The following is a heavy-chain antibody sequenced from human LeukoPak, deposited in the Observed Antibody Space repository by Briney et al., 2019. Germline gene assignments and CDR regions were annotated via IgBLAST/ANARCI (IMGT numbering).Heavy chain of an antibody. CDR1: GFAFSSYE. D-gene: IGHD6-19*01. V-gene: IGHV3-48*03. J-gene: IGHJ4*02. Sequence: GGSLRLSCVASGFAFSSYEMSWVRQAPGKGLEWVSFISGDGRAIHYADSVKGRFTISADNARNSVFLQMNSLRGEDTAVYYCATSLSGWFGPSAYYCGQGILVTVSS. CDR3: ATSLSGWFGPSAYY. CDR2: ISGDGRAI.